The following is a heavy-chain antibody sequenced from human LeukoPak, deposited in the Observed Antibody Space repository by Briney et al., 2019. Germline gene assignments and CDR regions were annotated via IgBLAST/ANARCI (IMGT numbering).Heavy chain of an antibody. CDR3: AKDLLAMVGYMDV. D-gene: IGHD5-18*01. V-gene: IGHV3-23*01. Sequence: GGSLRLSCSASGFTFSNYAMSWVRQAPGQGLEWVSVISGNGGVTYYADSVRGRFTISRENSKNTLYLQMTSMRAEDTGMYYCAKDLLAMVGYMDVWGKGTTVTVSS. J-gene: IGHJ6*03. CDR1: GFTFSNYA. CDR2: ISGNGGVT.